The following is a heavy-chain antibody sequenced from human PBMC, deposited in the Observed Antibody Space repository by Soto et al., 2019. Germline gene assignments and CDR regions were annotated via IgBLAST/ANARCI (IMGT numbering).Heavy chain of an antibody. Sequence: EVQLVESGGGLIQPGGSLRLSCAASGFTISGNYITWVHQAPGKGLEWVSVIFSGDNTFYSDSVKGRFTISRDSSKNTVYLRMNRLRGDDTAVYFCATGLTLPVRPSFDTWGQGTLLTVSS. CDR2: IFSGDNT. J-gene: IGHJ5*02. CDR1: GFTISGNY. D-gene: IGHD2-21*02. CDR3: ATGLTLPVRPSFDT. V-gene: IGHV3-53*01.